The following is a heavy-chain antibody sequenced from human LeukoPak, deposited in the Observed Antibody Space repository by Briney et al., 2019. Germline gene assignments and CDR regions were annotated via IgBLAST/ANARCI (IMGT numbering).Heavy chain of an antibody. D-gene: IGHD2-2*03. Sequence: GGSLRLSCAASGFTFSSYAMSWVRQAPGKGLAWVSAISGSGGSTYYADSVKGRFTISRDNSKNTLYLQMNSLRAEDTAVYYCAKGTGYCSSTSCFFPLDYWGQGTLVTVSS. CDR2: ISGSGGST. V-gene: IGHV3-23*01. CDR1: GFTFSSYA. J-gene: IGHJ4*02. CDR3: AKGTGYCSSTSCFFPLDY.